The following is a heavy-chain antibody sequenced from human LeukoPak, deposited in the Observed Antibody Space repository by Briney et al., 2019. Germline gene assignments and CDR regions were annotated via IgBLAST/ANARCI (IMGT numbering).Heavy chain of an antibody. CDR2: ISSNGGST. Sequence: PGGSLRLSCAASGFTFSSYAMHWVRQAPGKGLEYVSAISSNGGSTYYANSVKGRFTISRDNSKNTLYLQMGSLRAEDMAVYYCARDSLGGNGFAFDIWGQGTMVTVSS. CDR3: ARDSLGGNGFAFDI. J-gene: IGHJ3*02. V-gene: IGHV3-64*01. CDR1: GFTFSSYA. D-gene: IGHD4-23*01.